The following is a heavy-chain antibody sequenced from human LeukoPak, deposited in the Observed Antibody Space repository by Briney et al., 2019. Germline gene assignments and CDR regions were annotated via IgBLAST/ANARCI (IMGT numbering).Heavy chain of an antibody. CDR1: GFTFSSYS. D-gene: IGHD6-13*01. CDR3: ARLTTTGYSSSWYWYYYYYMDV. V-gene: IGHV3-48*01. J-gene: IGHJ6*03. Sequence: GGSLRLSCAASGFTFSSYSMNWVRQAPGKGLEWVSYISSGSSTIYYADSVKGRFTISRDNAKNSLYLQMNSLRAEDTAVYYCARLTTTGYSSSWYWYYYYYMDVWGKGTTVTVSS. CDR2: ISSGSSTI.